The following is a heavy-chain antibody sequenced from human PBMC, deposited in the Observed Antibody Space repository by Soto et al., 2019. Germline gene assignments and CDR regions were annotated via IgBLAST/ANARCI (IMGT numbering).Heavy chain of an antibody. Sequence: QVQLQQWGAGLLKPSETLSLTCAVYGGSFSGYYWSWIRQPPGKGLEWIGEINHSGSTNYNPSLTRRIIISVDTSKNQFSLHLSSVTAADTAVYYCARGPRIGPMRYLGQGTLVTVSS. D-gene: IGHD1-26*01. J-gene: IGHJ4*02. CDR1: GGSFSGYY. V-gene: IGHV4-34*01. CDR3: ARGPRIGPMRY. CDR2: INHSGST.